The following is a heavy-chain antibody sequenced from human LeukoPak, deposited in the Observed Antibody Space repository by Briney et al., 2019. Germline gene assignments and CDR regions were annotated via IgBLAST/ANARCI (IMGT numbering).Heavy chain of an antibody. CDR3: ARDRYCSSSSCYAGFDY. V-gene: IGHV3-48*04. J-gene: IGHJ4*02. CDR2: ISSSNSL. CDR1: GFTFSTYS. Sequence: GGSPRLSCATSGFTFSTYSMNWVRQAPGKGLEWVSYISSSNSLYYADSVKGRFTISRDNAKNSLFLQMNSLRAEDTAVYYCARDRYCSSSSCYAGFDYWGQGTLVTVSS. D-gene: IGHD2-2*01.